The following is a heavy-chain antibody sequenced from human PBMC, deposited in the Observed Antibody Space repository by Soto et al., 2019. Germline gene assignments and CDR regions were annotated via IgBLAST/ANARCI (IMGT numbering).Heavy chain of an antibody. J-gene: IGHJ6*02. CDR2: IYHSGST. CDR1: GGSISSSNR. Sequence: KPSETLSLTCAVSGGSISSSNRWSWVRQPPGEGLEWIGEIYHSGSTNYNPSLKSRVTISVDKSKNQFSLKLSSVTAADTAVYYCARGLAARPYYYGMDVWGQGTTVTV. CDR3: ARGLAARPYYYGMDV. D-gene: IGHD6-6*01. V-gene: IGHV4-4*02.